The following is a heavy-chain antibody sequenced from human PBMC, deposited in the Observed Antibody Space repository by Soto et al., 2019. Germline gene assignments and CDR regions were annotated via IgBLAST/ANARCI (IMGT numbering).Heavy chain of an antibody. D-gene: IGHD3-9*01. Sequence: QLQLQESGPGLVKPSETLSLTCTVSGGSISSSSYYWGWIRQPPGKGLEWIGIIYYSGSTYYNPSLKSRVTISVDTSKNQFSRKLSSVTAADTAVYYCARQAILRYFDRNYYYYGMDVWGQGTTVTVSS. J-gene: IGHJ6*02. CDR1: GGSISSSSYY. CDR2: IYYSGST. CDR3: ARQAILRYFDRNYYYYGMDV. V-gene: IGHV4-39*01.